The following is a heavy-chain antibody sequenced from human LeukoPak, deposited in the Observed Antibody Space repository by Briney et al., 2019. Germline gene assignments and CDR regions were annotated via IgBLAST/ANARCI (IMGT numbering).Heavy chain of an antibody. D-gene: IGHD2-2*01. V-gene: IGHV3-48*02. Sequence: GGSLRLSRAASGFTFSSYSTNWVRQAPGKGLEWVSYISSSSGTIYYADSVRGRFTISRDNAKNSLYLQMNSLRDEDTAVYYCARVWHCTSTSCYDYWGQGTLVTVSS. CDR2: ISSSSGTI. CDR1: GFTFSSYS. CDR3: ARVWHCTSTSCYDY. J-gene: IGHJ4*02.